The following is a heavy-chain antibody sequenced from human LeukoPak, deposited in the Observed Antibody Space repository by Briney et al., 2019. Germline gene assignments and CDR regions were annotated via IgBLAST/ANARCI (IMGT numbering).Heavy chain of an antibody. CDR2: IYSGGST. Sequence: GGSLRLSCAASGFTVSSNYMSWVRQAPGKGLEWVSVIYSGGSTYYADSVKGRFTISRDNSKNTLYLQMNSLRAEDTAVYYCARDWRGMTGLDYWGQGTLVTVSS. D-gene: IGHD1-20*01. CDR1: GFTVSSNY. V-gene: IGHV3-53*01. CDR3: ARDWRGMTGLDY. J-gene: IGHJ4*02.